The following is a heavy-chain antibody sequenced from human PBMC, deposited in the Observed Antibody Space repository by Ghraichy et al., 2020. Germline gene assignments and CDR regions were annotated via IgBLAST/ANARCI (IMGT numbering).Heavy chain of an antibody. CDR3: AREAAMVS. J-gene: IGHJ4*02. V-gene: IGHV3-21*01. D-gene: IGHD5-18*01. Sequence: GGSLRLSCAASGFTFSSYDLTWVRQAPGKGLELVSSISSSSSYKYYADSVKGRFTISRDNAKNSLYLQMNSLRAEDTAVYYCAREAAMVSWGQGTLVTVSS. CDR2: ISSSSSYK. CDR1: GFTFSSYD.